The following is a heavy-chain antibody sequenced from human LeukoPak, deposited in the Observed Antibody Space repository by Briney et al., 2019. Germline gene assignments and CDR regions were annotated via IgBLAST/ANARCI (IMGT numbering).Heavy chain of an antibody. CDR2: ISSSSSTI. CDR1: GFTFSSYS. J-gene: IGHJ4*02. CDR3: ARDSFGVVDY. D-gene: IGHD3-3*01. Sequence: GGSLRLSCVASGFTFSSYSMNWVRQAPGKGLEWVSYISSSSSTIYYADSVKGRFTISRDNAKNSLYLQMNSLRAEDTAVYYCARDSFGVVDYWGQGTLVTVSS. V-gene: IGHV3-48*01.